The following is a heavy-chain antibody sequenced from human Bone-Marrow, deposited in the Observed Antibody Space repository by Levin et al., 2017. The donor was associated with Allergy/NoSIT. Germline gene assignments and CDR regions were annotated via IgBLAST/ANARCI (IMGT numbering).Heavy chain of an antibody. Sequence: ASVKVSCKASGYTFTGYFLHWVRHVHGQGLEWMGRINPNNGVTHFARKFQDRVTMTTDMSTAYLEVISLRSDDTAVYYCARDRNYFDNAGDLTDFYHWGQGTLVTVS. CDR1: GYTFTGYF. J-gene: IGHJ1*01. CDR3: ARDRNYFDNAGDLTDFYH. V-gene: IGHV1-2*06. CDR2: INPNNGVT. D-gene: IGHD2-21*01.